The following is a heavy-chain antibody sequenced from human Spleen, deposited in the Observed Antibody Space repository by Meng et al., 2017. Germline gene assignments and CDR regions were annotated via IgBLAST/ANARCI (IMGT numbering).Heavy chain of an antibody. J-gene: IGHJ4*02. CDR3: AKYSYGLGDYLEY. CDR2: LSGGGFTT. CDR1: GFTFSSYA. D-gene: IGHD3-10*01. V-gene: IGHV3-23*01. Sequence: GGSPRLSCAASGFTFSSYAMSWVRHAPGKGLEWVSALSGGGFTTYYADSVEGRFAISRHDSGNTLYLQMNILRPEDTALYYCAKYSYGLGDYLEYWGQGALVTVSS.